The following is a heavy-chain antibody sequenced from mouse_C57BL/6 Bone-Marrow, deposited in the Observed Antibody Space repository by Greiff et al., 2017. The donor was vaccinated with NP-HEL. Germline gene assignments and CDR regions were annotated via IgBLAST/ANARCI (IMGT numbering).Heavy chain of an antibody. J-gene: IGHJ3*01. CDR2: INPNNGGT. V-gene: IGHV1-26*01. CDR3: YSNYSWFAY. Sequence: EVKLQQSGPELVKPGASVKISCKASGYTFTDYYMNWVKQSHGKSLEWIGDINPNNGGTSYNQKFKGKATLTVDKSSSTAYMELRSLTSEDSAVYYCYSNYSWFAYWGQGTLVTVSA. CDR1: GYTFTDYY. D-gene: IGHD2-5*01.